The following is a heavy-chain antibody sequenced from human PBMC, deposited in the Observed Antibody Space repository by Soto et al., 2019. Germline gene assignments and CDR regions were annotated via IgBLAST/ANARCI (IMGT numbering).Heavy chain of an antibody. CDR2: IYSGGYT. D-gene: IGHD3-10*01. CDR1: GFTVSNNY. J-gene: IGHJ4*02. CDR3: ATPGGGGGY. Sequence: EVQLVESGGGLIQPGGSLRLSCAVSGFTVSNNYMSWVRQAPGKGLEGVSVIYSGGYTAYGDSVKGRFTISRDNSKNTLYPQMNRLRAEAPGLYSWATPGGGGGYWGQGTLVTVSS. V-gene: IGHV3-53*01.